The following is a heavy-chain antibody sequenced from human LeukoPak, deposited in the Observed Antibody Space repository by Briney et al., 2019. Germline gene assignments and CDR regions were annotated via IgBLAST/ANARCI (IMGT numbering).Heavy chain of an antibody. D-gene: IGHD3-10*01. V-gene: IGHV3-9*01. J-gene: IGHJ4*02. Sequence: GGSLRLSCAASGFTFDDYAMHWVRQAPGKGLEWVSGISWNSGSIGYADSVKGRFTISRDNAKYSPYLQMNSLRAEDTALYYCAKDADYGSGSYLDYWGQGTLVTVSS. CDR2: ISWNSGSI. CDR3: AKDADYGSGSYLDY. CDR1: GFTFDDYA.